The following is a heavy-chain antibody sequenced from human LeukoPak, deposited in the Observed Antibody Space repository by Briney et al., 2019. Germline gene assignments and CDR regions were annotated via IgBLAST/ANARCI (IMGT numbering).Heavy chain of an antibody. J-gene: IGHJ4*02. CDR2: ITSSGSTI. CDR1: GFTFSDYN. Sequence: GGSLRLSCAASGFTFSDYNMNWVRQAPGKGLEWVSFITSSGSTIHYADSVKGRFTISRDNAKNSLYLQMNSLGAEDTALYYCARETCTRTTCYIEYWGQGTQVTVSS. V-gene: IGHV3-48*01. CDR3: ARETCTRTTCYIEY. D-gene: IGHD2-2*01.